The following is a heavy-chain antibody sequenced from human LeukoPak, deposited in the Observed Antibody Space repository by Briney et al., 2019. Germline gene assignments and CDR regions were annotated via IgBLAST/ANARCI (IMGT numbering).Heavy chain of an antibody. J-gene: IGHJ4*02. D-gene: IGHD2-2*01. CDR3: ARGAPSYIVVVPAATNFDY. V-gene: IGHV4-34*01. Sequence: SETLSLTCAVYGGSFSGYYWSWIRQPPGKGLEWIGEINHSGSTNYNPSLKSRVTISVDTSKNQFSLKLSSVTAADTAVYYCARGAPSYIVVVPAATNFDYWGQGTLVTVSS. CDR1: GGSFSGYY. CDR2: INHSGST.